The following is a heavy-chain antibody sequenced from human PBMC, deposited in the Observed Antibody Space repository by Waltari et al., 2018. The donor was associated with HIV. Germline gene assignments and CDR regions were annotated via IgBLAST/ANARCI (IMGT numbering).Heavy chain of an antibody. D-gene: IGHD1-26*01. J-gene: IGHJ4*02. CDR1: GFTFSSYW. CDR2: RKQDGSEK. Sequence: EGQLVESGGGLVQPGGSLRLSCAASGFTFSSYWMSWVRQAPGKGMGGLANRKQDGSEKYYVESVKGRFTISRDNAKNSLYLQMNSLRAEDTAVYFCARRRGSYCLDYWGQGTLVTVSS. V-gene: IGHV3-7*01. CDR3: ARRRGSYCLDY.